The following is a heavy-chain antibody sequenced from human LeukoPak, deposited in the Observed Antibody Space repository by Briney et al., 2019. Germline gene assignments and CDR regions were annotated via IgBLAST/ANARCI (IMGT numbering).Heavy chain of an antibody. CDR1: GYTLTELS. Sequence: ASVKVSCKVSGYTLTELSMHWVRQAPGKGLEWMGGFDPEDGETIYAQKFQGRVTMTEDTSTDTAYMELSSLRSEDTAVYYCATAGDIVATDYAFDIWGQGTMVTVSS. J-gene: IGHJ3*02. CDR2: FDPEDGET. V-gene: IGHV1-24*01. CDR3: ATAGDIVATDYAFDI. D-gene: IGHD5-12*01.